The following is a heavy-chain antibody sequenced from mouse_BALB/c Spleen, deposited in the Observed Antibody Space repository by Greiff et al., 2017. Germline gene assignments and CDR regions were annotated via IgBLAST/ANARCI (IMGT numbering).Heavy chain of an antibody. CDR2: INPSNGRT. CDR1: GYTFTSYW. D-gene: IGHD1-1*02. J-gene: IGHJ2*01. Sequence: VKLQQPGAELVKPGASVKLSCKASGYTFTSYWMHWVKQRPGQGLEWIGEINPSNGRTNCNEKFKSKATLTVDKSSSTAYMQLSSLTSEDSAVYYCARGGGPYYFDYWGQGTTLTVSS. CDR3: ARGGGPYYFDY. V-gene: IGHV1S81*02.